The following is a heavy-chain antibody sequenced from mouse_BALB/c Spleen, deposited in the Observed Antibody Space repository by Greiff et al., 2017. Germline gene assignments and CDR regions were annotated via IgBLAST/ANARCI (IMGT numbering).Heavy chain of an antibody. J-gene: IGHJ3*01. V-gene: IGHV5-17*02. Sequence: DVKLVESGGGLVQPGGSRKLSCAASGFTFSSFGMHWVRQAPEKGLEWVAYISSGSSTIYYADTVKGRFTISRVNPKNTLFLQMTSLRSEDTAMYYCARWGYDAYWGQGTLVTVSA. D-gene: IGHD2-2*01. CDR1: GFTFSSFG. CDR2: ISSGSSTI. CDR3: ARWGYDAY.